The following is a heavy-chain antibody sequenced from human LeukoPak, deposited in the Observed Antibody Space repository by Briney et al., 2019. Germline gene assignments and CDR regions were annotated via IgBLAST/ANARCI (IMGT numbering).Heavy chain of an antibody. CDR1: GGSISSSSYY. CDR2: IYYSGST. D-gene: IGHD3-10*01. V-gene: IGHV4-39*07. J-gene: IGHJ5*02. CDR3: ARGGSVVRGGNWFDP. Sequence: KSSETLSLTCTVSGGSISSSSYYWGWIRQPPGKGLEWIGSIYYSGSTYYNPSLKSRVTISVDTSKNQFSLKLSSVTAADTAVYYCARGGSVVRGGNWFDPWAREPWSPSPQ.